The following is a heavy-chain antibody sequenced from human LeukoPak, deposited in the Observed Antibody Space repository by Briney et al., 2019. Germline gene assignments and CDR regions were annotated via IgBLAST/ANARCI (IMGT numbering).Heavy chain of an antibody. CDR1: GYTFTGYY. CDR2: IIPIFGTA. CDR3: ARAGGYSYGLDYYYYYMDV. D-gene: IGHD5-18*01. J-gene: IGHJ6*03. Sequence: GASVKVSCKASGYTFTGYYMHWVRQAPGQGLEWMGGIIPIFGTANYAQKFQGRVTITADKSTSTAYMELSSLRSEDTAVYYCARAGGYSYGLDYYYYYMDVWGKGTTVTVSS. V-gene: IGHV1-69*06.